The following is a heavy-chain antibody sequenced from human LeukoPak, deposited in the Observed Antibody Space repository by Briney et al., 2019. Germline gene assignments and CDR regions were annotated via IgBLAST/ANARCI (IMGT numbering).Heavy chain of an antibody. CDR3: ARERGPNWFDP. D-gene: IGHD3-10*01. J-gene: IGHJ5*02. CDR1: GFTFSSYG. CDR2: IRYDGSNK. Sequence: GGSLRLSCAASGFTFSSYGMYWVRQAPGKGLEWVAFIRYDGSNKYYADSVKGRFTVSRDNSKNTLYLQMKSLRAEDTAVYYCARERGPNWFDPWGQGTLVTVSS. V-gene: IGHV3-30*02.